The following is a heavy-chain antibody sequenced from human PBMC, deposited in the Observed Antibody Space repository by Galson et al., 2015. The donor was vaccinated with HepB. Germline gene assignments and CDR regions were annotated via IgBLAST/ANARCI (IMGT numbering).Heavy chain of an antibody. J-gene: IGHJ6*02. CDR3: ARWEGYCSSTSCYRLEANYYYGMDV. D-gene: IGHD2-2*01. Sequence: QSGAEVKKPGASVKVSCKASGYTFTSYAMHWVRQAPGQRLEWMGWINAGNGNTKFSQKFQGRVTITRDTSASTAYMELSSLRSEDTAVYYCARWEGYCSSTSCYRLEANYYYGMDVWGQGTTVTVSS. CDR2: INAGNGNT. V-gene: IGHV1-3*01. CDR1: GYTFTSYA.